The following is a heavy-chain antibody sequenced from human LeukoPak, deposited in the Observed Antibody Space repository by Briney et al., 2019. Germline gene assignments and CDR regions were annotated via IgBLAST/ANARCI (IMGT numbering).Heavy chain of an antibody. V-gene: IGHV4-59*12. D-gene: IGHD2-21*02. J-gene: IGHJ4*02. CDR3: ARAKLAYCGGDCPNYFDY. CDR1: GGSISSYY. CDR2: IYHSGST. Sequence: SETLSLTCTVSGGSISSYYWSWIRQPPGKGLEWIGYIYHSGSTYYNPSLKSRVTISVDRSKNQFSLKLSPVTAADTAVYYCARAKLAYCGGDCPNYFDYWGQGTLVTVSS.